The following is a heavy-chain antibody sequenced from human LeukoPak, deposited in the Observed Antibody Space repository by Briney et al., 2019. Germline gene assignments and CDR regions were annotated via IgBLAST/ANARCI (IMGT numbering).Heavy chain of an antibody. CDR2: IKQDGGEK. CDR1: GCIFSTYW. CDR3: ATDRGYFDN. Sequence: GSLRLSCAASGCIFSTYWMSWVRQAPGKGLDWVADIKQDGGEKYYVDSVKGRFTISRDNAKNSVYLQMSNLRAEDSAVYYCATDRGYFDNWGQGTLVTVSS. D-gene: IGHD3-10*01. V-gene: IGHV3-7*01. J-gene: IGHJ4*02.